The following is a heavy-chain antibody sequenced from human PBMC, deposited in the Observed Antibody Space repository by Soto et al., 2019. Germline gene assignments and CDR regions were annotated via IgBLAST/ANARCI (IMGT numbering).Heavy chain of an antibody. J-gene: IGHJ4*02. V-gene: IGHV1-69*02. D-gene: IGHD6-13*01. Sequence: QVQLVQSGAEVKKPGSSVKVSCKASVGTFSSYTISWVRQAPGQGLEWMGRIIPILGIANYAQKFQGRVTITADKSTSTAYMELSSLRSEDTAVYYCARGAIAATYYFAYWGQGTLVTVSS. CDR3: ARGAIAATYYFAY. CDR2: IIPILGIA. CDR1: VGTFSSYT.